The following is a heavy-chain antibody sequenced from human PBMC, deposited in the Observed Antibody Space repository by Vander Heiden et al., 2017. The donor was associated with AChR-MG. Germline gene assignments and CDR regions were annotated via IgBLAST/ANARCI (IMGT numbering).Heavy chain of an antibody. CDR3: VKDRRSGYRTPDSFDV. CDR2: VSGRDGNT. CDR1: GFTFSRKP. V-gene: IGHV3-23*01. Sequence: EVLLLESGGGLVQPGGSLRLSCGASGFTFSRKPMSWVRQAPGKGLEWVSGVSGRDGNTYYADSVKGRFTISRDNSKNTLYLQMNSLRVEDTAIYYCVKDRRSGYRTPDSFDVWGQGTMVTVSS. D-gene: IGHD3-22*01. J-gene: IGHJ3*01.